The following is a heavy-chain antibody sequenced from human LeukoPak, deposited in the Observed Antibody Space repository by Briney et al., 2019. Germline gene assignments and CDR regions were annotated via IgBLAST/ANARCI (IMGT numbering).Heavy chain of an antibody. J-gene: IGHJ6*02. Sequence: PETLSLTCAVYGGSFSGYYWSWIRQPPGKGLEWIGEINHSGSTNYNPSLKSRVTISVDTSKNQFSLKLSSVTAADTAVYYCARVGYDFWSGYYRPYYGMDVWGQGTTVTVSS. CDR3: ARVGYDFWSGYYRPYYGMDV. D-gene: IGHD3-3*01. CDR1: GGSFSGYY. V-gene: IGHV4-34*01. CDR2: INHSGST.